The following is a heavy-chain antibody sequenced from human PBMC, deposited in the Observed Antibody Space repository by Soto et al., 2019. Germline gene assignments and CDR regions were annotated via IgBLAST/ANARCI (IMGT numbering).Heavy chain of an antibody. V-gene: IGHV1-69*02. D-gene: IGHD6-13*01. CDR3: ARSIAAAGSRGFDP. Sequence: SVKVSCKASGGTFSIYTISWVLQAPGQGLEWMGRIIPILGIANYAQKFQGRVTITADKSTSTAYMELSSLRSEDTAVYYCARSIAAAGSRGFDPWGQGTLVTVS. J-gene: IGHJ5*02. CDR2: IIPILGIA. CDR1: GGTFSIYT.